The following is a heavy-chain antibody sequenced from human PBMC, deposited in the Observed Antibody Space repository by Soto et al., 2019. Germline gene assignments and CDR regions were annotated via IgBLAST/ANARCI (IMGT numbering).Heavy chain of an antibody. D-gene: IGHD1-1*01. CDR2: ISAHNGNT. Sequence: QVHLVQSGAEVKKPGASVKVSCKGSGYTFTSYGITWVRQAPGQGLEWMGWISAHNGNTNYAQKFQGRVTVTRDTSTSTAYMELRSLRSDDTAGYYCARWRYGDYWGQGSLVTVSS. V-gene: IGHV1-18*01. J-gene: IGHJ4*02. CDR3: ARWRYGDY. CDR1: GYTFTSYG.